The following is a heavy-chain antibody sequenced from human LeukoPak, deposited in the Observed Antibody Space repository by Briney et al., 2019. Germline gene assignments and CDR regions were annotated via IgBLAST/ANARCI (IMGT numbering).Heavy chain of an antibody. V-gene: IGHV3-30-3*01. CDR2: ISYDGSDK. Sequence: GGSLRLSCAASGFTFNSHDMHWIRQAPGKGLEGVTIISYDGSDKYYADSVKGRFTISRDNSKNTLQMNSLRAEDTAVYYCARGLLVPPDLGGGMDVWGQGTTVTVSS. J-gene: IGHJ6*02. D-gene: IGHD1-26*01. CDR1: GFTFNSHD. CDR3: ARGLLVPPDLGGGMDV.